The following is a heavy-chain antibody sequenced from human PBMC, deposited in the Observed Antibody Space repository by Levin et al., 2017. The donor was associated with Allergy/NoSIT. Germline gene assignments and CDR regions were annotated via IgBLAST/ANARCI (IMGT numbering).Heavy chain of an antibody. V-gene: IGHV3-66*01. D-gene: IGHD2/OR15-2a*01. CDR3: ASRVLGSISDSQFDY. CDR2: IYSGGTT. CDR1: GFTVSSNY. J-gene: IGHJ4*02. Sequence: LSLTCAASGFTVSSNYMSWVRQAPGKGLEWVSVIYSGGTTYYADSVKGRFTIPRDNSKNTLYLQMNSLRAEDTAVYYCASRVLGSISDSQFDYWGQGTLVTVSS.